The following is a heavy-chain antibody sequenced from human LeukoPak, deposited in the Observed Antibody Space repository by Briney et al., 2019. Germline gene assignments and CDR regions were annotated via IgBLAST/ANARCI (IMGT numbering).Heavy chain of an antibody. CDR2: IWYDGSNK. CDR3: ARDASLWGSYHYFDC. CDR1: GFTFSSYG. J-gene: IGHJ4*02. V-gene: IGHV3-33*01. Sequence: PGGSLRLSCAASGFTFSSYGMHWVRQAPGKGLEWVAVIWYDGSNKYYADSVKGRFTISRDNSKNTLYLQMNSLRAEDTAVYYCARDASLWGSYHYFDCWGQGTLVTVSS. D-gene: IGHD3-16*02.